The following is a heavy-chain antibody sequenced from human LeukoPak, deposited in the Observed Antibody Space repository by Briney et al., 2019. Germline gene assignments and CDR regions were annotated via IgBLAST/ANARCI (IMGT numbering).Heavy chain of an antibody. CDR3: ARGRGGSSLYYFDY. J-gene: IGHJ4*02. Sequence: GGSLRLSCAASGFTFSTYGMTWVRQAPGKGLEWVSSIYGSGADTFYADSVKGRFTISRDNSKNTLYLRMNSLRAEDTAVYYCARGRGGSSLYYFDYWGQETLVTVSS. CDR1: GFTFSTYG. V-gene: IGHV3-23*01. CDR2: IYGSGADT. D-gene: IGHD2-15*01.